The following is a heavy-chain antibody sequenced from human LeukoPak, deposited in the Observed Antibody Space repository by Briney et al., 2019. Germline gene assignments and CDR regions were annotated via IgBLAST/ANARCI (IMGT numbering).Heavy chain of an antibody. Sequence: SETLSLTCAVYGGSFSGYYWSWIRQPPGKGLEWIGGINHSGSTNYNPSLKSRVTISVDTSKNQFSLKLSSVTAADTAVYYCARVRGCGNTVPRNRYYYYYMDVWGKGTTVTISS. J-gene: IGHJ6*03. CDR2: INHSGST. V-gene: IGHV4-34*01. CDR3: ARVRGCGNTVPRNRYYYYYMDV. CDR1: GGSFSGYY. D-gene: IGHD2-15*01.